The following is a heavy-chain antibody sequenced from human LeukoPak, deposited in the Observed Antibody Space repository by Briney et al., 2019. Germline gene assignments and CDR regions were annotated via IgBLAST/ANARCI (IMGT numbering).Heavy chain of an antibody. CDR1: GGTFSSYA. V-gene: IGHV1-69*06. J-gene: IGHJ3*02. D-gene: IGHD1-1*01. Sequence: GASVKVSCKASGGTFSSYAISWVRQAPGQGLEWMGGIIPIFGTANYTQKFQGRVTITADKSTSTACMELSSLRSEDTAVYYCARVRNWNDEPVNDAFDIWGQGTMVTVSS. CDR2: IIPIFGTA. CDR3: ARVRNWNDEPVNDAFDI.